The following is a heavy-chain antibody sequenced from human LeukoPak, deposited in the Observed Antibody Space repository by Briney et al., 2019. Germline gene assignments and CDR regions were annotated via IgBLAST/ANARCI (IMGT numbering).Heavy chain of an antibody. D-gene: IGHD6-25*01. V-gene: IGHV3-23*01. Sequence: GESLRLSXAVSGFTFSSYAMSWVRQPPGKGLEWLSAIIGSGGRTDYAASVRGRFIISRDNSKITLYLQTTSERAEDTAVYYCAKGYGSDLYWYFGLWGRGNLVTVSS. CDR1: GFTFSSYA. CDR3: AKGYGSDLYWYFGL. CDR2: IIGSGGRT. J-gene: IGHJ2*01.